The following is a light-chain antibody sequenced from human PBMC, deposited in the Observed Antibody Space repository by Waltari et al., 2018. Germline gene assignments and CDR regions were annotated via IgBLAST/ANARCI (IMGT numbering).Light chain of an antibody. CDR2: EVS. V-gene: IGLV2-23*02. CDR1: SNDVGSYNL. Sequence: QSALTQPASVSGSPGQSITISCPGTSNDVGSYNLVSWYQQDPGKAPKLMIYEVSKRPSGVSNRFSGSKSGNTASLTISGLQAEDEADYYCCSYAGSSTFVVFGGGTKLTVL. J-gene: IGLJ2*01. CDR3: CSYAGSSTFVV.